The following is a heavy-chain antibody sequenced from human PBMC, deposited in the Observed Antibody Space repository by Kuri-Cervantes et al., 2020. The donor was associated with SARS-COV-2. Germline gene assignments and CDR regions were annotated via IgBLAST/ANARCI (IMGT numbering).Heavy chain of an antibody. CDR1: GGSISSYY. CDR3: TRVRIFGVPGFAFDI. V-gene: IGHV4-59*01. Sequence: GSLRLSCTVSGGSISSYYWSWIRQPPGKGLEWIGYIYYSGSTNYNPSLKSRVTISVDTSKNQFSLKLSSVTAADTAVYYCTRVRIFGVPGFAFDIWGQGTMVTVSS. D-gene: IGHD3-3*01. CDR2: IYYSGST. J-gene: IGHJ3*02.